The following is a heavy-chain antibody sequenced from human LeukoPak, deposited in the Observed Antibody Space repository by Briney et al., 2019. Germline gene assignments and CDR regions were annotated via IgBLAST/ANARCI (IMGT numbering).Heavy chain of an antibody. V-gene: IGHV3-21*01. CDR1: GFTFSSYS. Sequence: GGYLRLPCAASGFTFSSYSMTWVRQAPGQGLEWISIVSRTSEAIFYADSLKGRFTISRDNAKNSLYLQMNGLRDEDTAIYYCARGATDTTRWFDPWGQGTLVTVSS. CDR3: ARGATDTTRWFDP. J-gene: IGHJ5*02. CDR2: VSRTSEAI. D-gene: IGHD1-7*01.